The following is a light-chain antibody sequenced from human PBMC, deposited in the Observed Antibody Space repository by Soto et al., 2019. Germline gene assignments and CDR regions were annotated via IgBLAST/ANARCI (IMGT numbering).Light chain of an antibody. Sequence: QSVLTQLPSVSGAPGQRVTISCIGSSSNIGAGYHVHWYQQLPGTAPKLLIYSTNNRPSGVPDRFSGSKSGTSASLAITGLQAEDEADYYCQSFDSSLRDVFGGGTKLTVL. CDR3: QSFDSSLRDV. V-gene: IGLV1-40*01. CDR1: SSNIGAGYH. CDR2: STN. J-gene: IGLJ3*02.